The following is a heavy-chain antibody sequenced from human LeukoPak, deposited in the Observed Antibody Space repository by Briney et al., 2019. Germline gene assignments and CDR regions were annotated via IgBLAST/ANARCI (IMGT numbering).Heavy chain of an antibody. CDR2: IIPIFGTA. V-gene: IGHV1-69*13. CDR1: GGTFSSYA. CDR3: ARVDCSGGSCYLDY. J-gene: IGHJ4*02. Sequence: SVKVSCKASGGTFSSYAISWVRQAPGQGLEWMGGIIPIFGTANYAQKFQGRVTITADESTSTAYMELSSLRSEDTAVYHCARVDCSGGSCYLDYWGQGTLVTVSS. D-gene: IGHD2-15*01.